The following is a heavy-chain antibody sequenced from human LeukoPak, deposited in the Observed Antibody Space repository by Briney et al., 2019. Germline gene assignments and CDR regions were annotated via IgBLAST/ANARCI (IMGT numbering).Heavy chain of an antibody. D-gene: IGHD5-12*01. J-gene: IGHJ4*02. CDR2: ISYDGTHQ. CDR3: ASARALYGYSGYDEPYFDY. CDR1: GLTFSTYV. V-gene: IGHV3-30*03. Sequence: GGSLTLFRAASGLTFSTYVMHWVPPAPGKGLEWVALISYDGTHQYFPVPVKGRFNIARDNSKNTLYLQMNSLRAGDTAVYYCASARALYGYSGYDEPYFDYWGQGTLVTVSS.